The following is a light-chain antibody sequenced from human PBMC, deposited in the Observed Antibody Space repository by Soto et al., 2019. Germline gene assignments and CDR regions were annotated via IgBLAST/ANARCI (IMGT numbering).Light chain of an antibody. CDR1: QSVSSN. Sequence: EIVMTQSPATLSVSPGERATLSCRASQSVSSNLAWYQQKSGQAPRLLIYGASTRATGIPARFSGSGSGTDFTLTISSLQAEDFAIYHCQQYNHWISFGQGTRWRL. J-gene: IGKJ5*01. CDR2: GAS. CDR3: QQYNHWIS. V-gene: IGKV3-15*01.